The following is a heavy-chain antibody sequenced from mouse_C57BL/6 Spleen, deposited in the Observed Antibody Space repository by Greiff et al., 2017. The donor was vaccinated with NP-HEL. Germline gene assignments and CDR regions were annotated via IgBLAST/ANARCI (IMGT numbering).Heavy chain of an antibody. D-gene: IGHD1-1*01. CDR3: ARWDYYGSRFAY. Sequence: QVQLQQPGAELVRPGSSVKLSCKASGYTFTSYWMHWVKQRPIQGLEWIGNIDPSDSETHYNQKFKDKATLTVDKSSSTAYMQLSSLTSEDSAVYYAARWDYYGSRFAYWGQGTLVTVSA. J-gene: IGHJ3*01. V-gene: IGHV1-52*01. CDR2: IDPSDSET. CDR1: GYTFTSYW.